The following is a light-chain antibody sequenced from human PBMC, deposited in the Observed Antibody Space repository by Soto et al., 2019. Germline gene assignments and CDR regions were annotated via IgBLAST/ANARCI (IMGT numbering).Light chain of an antibody. CDR1: QSVSSN. CDR3: QQYKNWPPIT. J-gene: IGKJ5*01. V-gene: IGKV3-15*01. Sequence: EIVMTQSPATLSVSPGERATLSCRASQSVSSNLAWYQQKPGQAPMLLIYGASTRATGIPARFSGSGSGTEFTLTISSLQSEDFAVYYCQQYKNWPPITFGQGTRLEIK. CDR2: GAS.